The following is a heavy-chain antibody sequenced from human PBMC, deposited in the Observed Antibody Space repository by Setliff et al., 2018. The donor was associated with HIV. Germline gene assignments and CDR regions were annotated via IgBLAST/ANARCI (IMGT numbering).Heavy chain of an antibody. D-gene: IGHD2-15*01. V-gene: IGHV4-39*01. CDR1: GGSITSSTYY. CDR3: ARKADGIDF. CDR2: VHYTGNT. Sequence: SETLSLTCTVSGGSITSSTYYWGWIRQPPGKGLEWIGTVHYTGNTYHNPSLKSRVTISVEVSKNQISLKLTAVTAADSAVYYCARKADGIDFWGQGTLVTVSS. J-gene: IGHJ4*02.